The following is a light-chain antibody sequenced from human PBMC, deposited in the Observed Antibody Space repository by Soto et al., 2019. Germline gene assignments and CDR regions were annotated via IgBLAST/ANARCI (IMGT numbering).Light chain of an antibody. Sequence: IVMTQSPATLSVSPGERATLSCRASQSVSSNLAWYQQKPGQAPRLLIYAASTRAIGIPARFSGSGSGTEFTLTISSLQSEDFAVYYCQQYHNWPPLTFGGGTKVEIK. J-gene: IGKJ4*01. CDR2: AAS. CDR1: QSVSSN. V-gene: IGKV3-15*01. CDR3: QQYHNWPPLT.